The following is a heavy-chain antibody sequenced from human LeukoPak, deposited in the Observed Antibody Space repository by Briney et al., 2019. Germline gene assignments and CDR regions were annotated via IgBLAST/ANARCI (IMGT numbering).Heavy chain of an antibody. CDR1: GGSFSGYY. J-gene: IGHJ4*02. V-gene: IGHV4-34*01. CDR3: ASSVGGSYLIIDY. D-gene: IGHD1-26*01. Sequence: NPSETLSLTCAVYGGSFSGYYWSWIRQPPGKGLEWIGEINHSGSTNYNPSLKSRVTISVDTSKNQFSLKLSSVTAADTAVYYCASSVGGSYLIIDYWGQGTLVTVSS. CDR2: INHSGST.